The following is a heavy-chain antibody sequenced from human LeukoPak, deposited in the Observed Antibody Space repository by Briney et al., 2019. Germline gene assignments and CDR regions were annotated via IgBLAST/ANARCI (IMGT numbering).Heavy chain of an antibody. J-gene: IGHJ5*02. CDR3: ARGRVVVVVAAVYFKGNWFDP. CDR2: INHSGST. D-gene: IGHD2-15*01. Sequence: SETLSLTCAVYGGSFSGYYWSWIRQPPGKGLEWIGEINHSGSTNYNPSLKSRVTISVDTSKNQFSLKLSSVTAADTAVYYCARGRVVVVVAAVYFKGNWFDPWGQGTLVTVSS. CDR1: GGSFSGYY. V-gene: IGHV4-34*01.